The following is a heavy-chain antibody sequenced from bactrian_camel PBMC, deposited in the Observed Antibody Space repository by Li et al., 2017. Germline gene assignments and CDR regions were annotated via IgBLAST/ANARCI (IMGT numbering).Heavy chain of an antibody. CDR3: AARGPYCYTKLSVRDFTY. D-gene: IGHD2*01. J-gene: IGHJ6*01. CDR2: IATGSGNT. CDR1: GYTYSSYC. V-gene: IGHV3S40*01. Sequence: VQLVESGGGSVQAGGSLRLSCAASGYTYSSYCMGWFRQAPGKEREGVARIATGSGNTYYADSVKGRFTISQDNAKNTVYLQMNSLKPEDTAMYYCAARGPYCYTKLSVRDFTYWGQGTQVTVS.